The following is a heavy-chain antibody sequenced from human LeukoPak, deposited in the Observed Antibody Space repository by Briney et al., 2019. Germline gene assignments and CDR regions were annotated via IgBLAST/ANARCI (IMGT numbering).Heavy chain of an antibody. D-gene: IGHD3-22*01. CDR3: ARDPGYDTSGYYYGYFDY. CDR2: INPSGGNT. Sequence: ASVKVSCKASGYTFTSYGISWVRQAPGQGLEWMGIINPSGGNTTYAQKFQGRVTMTRDISTSTVYMELSSLRSEDTAVYYCARDPGYDTSGYYYGYFDYWGLGTLVTVSS. J-gene: IGHJ4*02. CDR1: GYTFTSYG. V-gene: IGHV1-46*01.